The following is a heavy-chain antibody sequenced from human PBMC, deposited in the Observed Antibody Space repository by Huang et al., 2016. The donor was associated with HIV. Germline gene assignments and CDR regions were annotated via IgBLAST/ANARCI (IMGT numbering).Heavy chain of an antibody. Sequence: QMQLQQRGAGLLKPSETLSLTCGVSGGSFTGNYLPWIRQAPGKGLEWIGEVNDSGATNHNPPLNGRVTISLDKSNRELSLNLRSVTAADTAVYYCARQWTILEWLLGLDVWGQGTTVIVSS. V-gene: IGHV4-34*02. CDR2: VNDSGAT. J-gene: IGHJ6*02. D-gene: IGHD3-3*01. CDR1: GGSFTGNY. CDR3: ARQWTILEWLLGLDV.